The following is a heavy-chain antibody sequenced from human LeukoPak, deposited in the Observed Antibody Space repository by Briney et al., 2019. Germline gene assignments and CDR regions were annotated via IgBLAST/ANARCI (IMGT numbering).Heavy chain of an antibody. CDR2: IYYSGST. Sequence: SETLSLTCTVSGGSISSGGYFWSWIRQHPGKGLEWIGYIYYSGSTYYNPFLKSRVTISVDTSKNQFSLKLSSVTAADTAVYYCTRDGPRSSGYPDNWGQGTLVTVSS. CDR1: GGSISSGGYF. J-gene: IGHJ4*02. D-gene: IGHD3-22*01. V-gene: IGHV4-31*03. CDR3: TRDGPRSSGYPDN.